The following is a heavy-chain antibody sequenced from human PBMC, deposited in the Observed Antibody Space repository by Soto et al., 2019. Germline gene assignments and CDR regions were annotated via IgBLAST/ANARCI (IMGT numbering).Heavy chain of an antibody. CDR1: GFTFSSYA. CDR2: ISYDGSNK. D-gene: IGHD1-26*01. CDR3: ASVGPYYYYGMDV. Sequence: LRLSCAASGFTFSSYAMHWVRQAPGKGLEWVAVISYDGSNKYYADSVKGRFTISRDNSKNTLYLQMNSLRAEDTAVYYCASVGPYYYYGMDVWGQGTTVTVSS. J-gene: IGHJ6*02. V-gene: IGHV3-30-3*01.